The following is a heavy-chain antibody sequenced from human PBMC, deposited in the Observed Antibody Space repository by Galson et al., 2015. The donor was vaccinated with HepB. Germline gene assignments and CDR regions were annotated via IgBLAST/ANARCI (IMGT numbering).Heavy chain of an antibody. V-gene: IGHV5-10-1*01. CDR2: IDPTDSYT. D-gene: IGHD6-13*01. Sequence: QSGAEVKKPGESLRISCEGSGYSFNRYWINWVRQMPGKGLEWMGRIDPTDSYTNYSPSFQGHVTISVDESISTAYLQWSSLKASDTAMYYCARSIAAGGYYYYGMDVWGQGPTVTVS. J-gene: IGHJ6*02. CDR1: GYSFNRYW. CDR3: ARSIAAGGYYYYGMDV.